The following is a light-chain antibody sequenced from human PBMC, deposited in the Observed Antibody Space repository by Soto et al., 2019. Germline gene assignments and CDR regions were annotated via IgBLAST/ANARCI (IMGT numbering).Light chain of an antibody. V-gene: IGKV1-5*03. Sequence: DIQMTQSPSTLSASVGDRVTITCRASQSISSWLAWYQQKPGKAPKLLIYKASSLEGGVPSRFSGSGSGTEFTLTISSLQPDDFANYYCQQYKSYPLTFGGGTKVEIK. J-gene: IGKJ4*01. CDR3: QQYKSYPLT. CDR1: QSISSW. CDR2: KAS.